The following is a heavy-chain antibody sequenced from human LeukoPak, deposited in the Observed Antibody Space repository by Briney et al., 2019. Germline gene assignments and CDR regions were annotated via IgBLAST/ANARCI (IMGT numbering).Heavy chain of an antibody. D-gene: IGHD3-16*02. CDR3: ARLLTYYDYVWGSYRSYYFDY. J-gene: IGHJ4*02. V-gene: IGHV4-34*01. Sequence: SETLSLTCAVYGGSFSGYYWSWIRQPPGKGLEWIGEINHSGSTNYNPSLKSRVTISVDTSKNQFSLKLSSVTAADTAVYYCARLLTYYDYVWGSYRSYYFDYWGQGTLVTVSS. CDR1: GGSFSGYY. CDR2: INHSGST.